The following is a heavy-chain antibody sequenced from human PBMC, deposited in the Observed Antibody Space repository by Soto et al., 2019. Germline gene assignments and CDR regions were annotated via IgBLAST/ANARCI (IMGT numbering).Heavy chain of an antibody. V-gene: IGHV1-18*04. CDR2: ISAYNGNT. CDR1: GYTFTSYG. CDR3: ASPVVPAAIFPHYYGMDV. J-gene: IGHJ6*02. Sequence: ASVKVSCKASGYTFTSYGISWLRQAPGQGLEWMGWISAYNGNTNYAQKLQGRVTMTTDTSTSTAYMELRSLRSDDTAVYYCASPVVPAAIFPHYYGMDVWGQGTTVTVSS. D-gene: IGHD2-2*01.